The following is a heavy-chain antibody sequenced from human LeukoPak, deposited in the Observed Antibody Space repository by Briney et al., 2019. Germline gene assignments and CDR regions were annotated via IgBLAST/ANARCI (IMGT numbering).Heavy chain of an antibody. D-gene: IGHD3-9*01. Sequence: ASVKVSCKASGGTFSSYAISWVRQAPGQGLEWMGRIIPILGIANYAQKFQGRVTITADKSTSTAYMELSSLRSEDTAVYYCARDQLYYDILTGYYPWPYYFDYWGQGTLVTVSS. V-gene: IGHV1-69*04. CDR3: ARDQLYYDILTGYYPWPYYFDY. CDR1: GGTFSSYA. J-gene: IGHJ4*02. CDR2: IIPILGIA.